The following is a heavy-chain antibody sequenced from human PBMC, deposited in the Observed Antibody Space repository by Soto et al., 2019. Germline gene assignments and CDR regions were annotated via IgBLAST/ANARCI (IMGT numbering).Heavy chain of an antibody. CDR1: GFSFSNYW. D-gene: IGHD6-19*01. CDR2: ISGSGDST. CDR3: ARRSSGWYFDY. J-gene: IGHJ4*02. Sequence: GGSLRLSCAASGFSFSNYWMNWVRQAPGKGLEWVSVISGSGDSTYYADSVKGRFTISRDNSKNTLYLQMNSLRAEDTAVYYCARRSSGWYFDYWGQGTPVTVSS. V-gene: IGHV3-23*01.